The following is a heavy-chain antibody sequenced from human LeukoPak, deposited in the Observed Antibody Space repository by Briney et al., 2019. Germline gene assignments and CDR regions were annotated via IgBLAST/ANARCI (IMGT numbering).Heavy chain of an antibody. V-gene: IGHV4-34*01. CDR3: ARGVTEYNWFDP. D-gene: IGHD2-21*02. J-gene: IGHJ5*02. Sequence: SETLSLTCTVSGGSISSYYWSWIRQPPGKGLEWIGEINHSGSTNYNPSLKSRVTISVDTSKNQFSLKLSSVTAADTAVYYCARGVTEYNWFDPWGQGTLVTVSS. CDR1: GGSISSYY. CDR2: INHSGST.